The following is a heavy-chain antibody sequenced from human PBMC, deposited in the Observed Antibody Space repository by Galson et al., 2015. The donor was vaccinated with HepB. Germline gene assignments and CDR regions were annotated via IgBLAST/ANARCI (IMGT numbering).Heavy chain of an antibody. Sequence: SVKVSCKASGVTFSGYGISWVRQAPGQGLEWMGGIIPMFGITNYAQKFQGRVTITADKSTSTAYMELSSLRSEDTAIYYCARPRSYDKKTSWYYYGMDVWGQGTTVTVSS. CDR3: ARPRSYDKKTSWYYYGMDV. V-gene: IGHV1-69*10. CDR2: IIPMFGIT. CDR1: GVTFSGYG. J-gene: IGHJ6*02. D-gene: IGHD3-9*01.